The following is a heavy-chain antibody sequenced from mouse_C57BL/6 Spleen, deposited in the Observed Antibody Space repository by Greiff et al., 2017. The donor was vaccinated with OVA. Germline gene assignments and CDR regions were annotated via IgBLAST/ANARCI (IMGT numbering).Heavy chain of an antibody. CDR2: INPSNGGT. V-gene: IGHV1-53*01. D-gene: IGHD1-2*01. CDR3: ARTTAGYFDV. CDR1: GYTFTSYW. Sequence: QVKLQQPGTELVKPGASVKLSCKASGYTFTSYWMHWVKQRPGQGLEWIGNINPSNGGTNYNEQFKSKATLTVDKSSSTAYMQLSSLTSDDAAVYDCARTTAGYFDVWGTGTTVTVSS. J-gene: IGHJ1*03.